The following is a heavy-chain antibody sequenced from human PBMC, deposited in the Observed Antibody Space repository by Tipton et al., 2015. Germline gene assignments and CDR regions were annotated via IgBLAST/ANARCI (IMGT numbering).Heavy chain of an antibody. CDR1: GFTFSSYA. V-gene: IGHV3-23*01. D-gene: IGHD3-10*01. CDR3: ATRGRAPAD. Sequence: SLRLSCEASGFTFSSYAMSWVRQAPGKGLEWVSVISGSGASTYYADSVKGRFTISRDNAKNSLYLQLNSLTVEDTAVYYCATRGRAPADWGRGTLVTVSS. J-gene: IGHJ4*02. CDR2: ISGSGAST.